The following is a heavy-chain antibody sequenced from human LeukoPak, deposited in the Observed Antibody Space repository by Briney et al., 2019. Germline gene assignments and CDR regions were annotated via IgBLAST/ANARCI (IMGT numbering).Heavy chain of an antibody. CDR2: IYHSGST. CDR1: GGSISSGGYS. D-gene: IGHD3-9*01. V-gene: IGHV4-30-2*01. Sequence: PSQTLSLTCAVSGGSISSGGYSWSWIRQPPGKGLEGIGYIYHSGSTYYNPSLKSRVTISVDRSKNQFSLKLSSVTAADTAVYYCARGHYDILTGPPAGMDVWGKGTTVTVSS. J-gene: IGHJ6*04. CDR3: ARGHYDILTGPPAGMDV.